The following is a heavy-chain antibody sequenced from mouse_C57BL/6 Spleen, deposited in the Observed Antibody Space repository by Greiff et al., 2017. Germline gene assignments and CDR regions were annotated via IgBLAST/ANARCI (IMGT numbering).Heavy chain of an antibody. J-gene: IGHJ4*01. CDR1: GFTFSDYG. CDR2: ISSGSSTI. D-gene: IGHD2-5*01. CDR3: ARGSNYRKNAMDY. V-gene: IGHV5-17*01. Sequence: EVQLVESGGGLVKPGGSLKLSCAASGFTFSDYGMHWVRQAPEKGLEWVAYISSGSSTIYYADTVKGRSTISRDNAKNTLFLQMTSLRSEDTAMYYCARGSNYRKNAMDYWGQGTSVTVSS.